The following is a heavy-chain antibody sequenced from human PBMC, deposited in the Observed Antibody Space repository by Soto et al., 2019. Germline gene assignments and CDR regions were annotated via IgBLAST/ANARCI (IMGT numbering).Heavy chain of an antibody. CDR3: ARRNYGDYVWYFDL. V-gene: IGHV4-30-2*01. CDR2: IYHSGST. J-gene: IGHJ2*01. CDR1: GGSISSGGYS. Sequence: SETLSLTCAFSGGSISSGGYSWSWIRQPPGKGLEWIGYIYHSGSTYYNPSLKSRVTISVDTSKNQFSLKLSSVTAADTAVYYCARRNYGDYVWYFDLWGRGTLVTVSS. D-gene: IGHD4-17*01.